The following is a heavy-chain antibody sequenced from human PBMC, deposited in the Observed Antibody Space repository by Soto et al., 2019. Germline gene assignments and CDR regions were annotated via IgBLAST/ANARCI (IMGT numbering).Heavy chain of an antibody. V-gene: IGHV2-26*01. CDR1: GFALSNPRMG. D-gene: IGHD3-10*01. CDR2: IFSHAER. Sequence: SAPSLANPKETLTQTCTVSGFALSNPRMGVSWIRQPPGKALEWLAHIFSHAERSYNTSLPTTLTISRHISRSQVVLRMTTMDPVDTATYYCARMAEYYSSVNYSNAFGYWGQGTLVTVS. CDR3: ARMAEYYSSVNYSNAFGY. J-gene: IGHJ4*02.